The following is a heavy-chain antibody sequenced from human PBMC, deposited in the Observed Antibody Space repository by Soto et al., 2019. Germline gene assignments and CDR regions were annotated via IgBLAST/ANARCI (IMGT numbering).Heavy chain of an antibody. D-gene: IGHD3-16*01. CDR1: GGSISTYY. J-gene: IGHJ6*02. CDR2: IYNSETT. CDR3: ARGRFGGGPTYHGLDA. V-gene: IGHV4-59*01. Sequence: QVQLQESGPGLVKPSETLSLTCTVSGGSISTYYWSWIRQPPGKGLEWIGYIYNSETTKYNPSLRSRVTMSVDTSRDQFSRKLNSVTAADAAVCYWARGRFGGGPTYHGLDAWGPGTTVTVSS.